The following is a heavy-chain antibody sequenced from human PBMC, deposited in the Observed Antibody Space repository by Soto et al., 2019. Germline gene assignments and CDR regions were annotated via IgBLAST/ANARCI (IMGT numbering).Heavy chain of an antibody. D-gene: IGHD3-3*02. CDR1: GCPFSRYG. Sequence: GCVRVSCATSGCPFSRYGLHWIRLAPGTGLARVAVISSDGSTKYYADSVKGRFTISRDNSKNTLYLQMNSLRAEDTAVYYCAKGGFQHLWGTIWFAPWCKGTLV. CDR3: AKGGFQHLWGTIWFAP. CDR2: ISSDGSTK. J-gene: IGHJ5*02. V-gene: IGHV3-30*18.